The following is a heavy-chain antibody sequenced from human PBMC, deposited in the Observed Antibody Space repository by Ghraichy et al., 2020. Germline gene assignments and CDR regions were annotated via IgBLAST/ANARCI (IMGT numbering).Heavy chain of an antibody. V-gene: IGHV4-34*01. Sequence: WGSLSLTCAVYGGSFSGYYWSWIRQPPGKGLEWIGEINHSGSTNYNPSLKSRVTISVDTSKNQFSLKLSSVTAADTAVYYCARGPTYYDFWSGYYYYGMDVWGQGTTVTVSS. CDR1: GGSFSGYY. CDR3: ARGPTYYDFWSGYYYYGMDV. CDR2: INHSGST. D-gene: IGHD3-3*01. J-gene: IGHJ6*02.